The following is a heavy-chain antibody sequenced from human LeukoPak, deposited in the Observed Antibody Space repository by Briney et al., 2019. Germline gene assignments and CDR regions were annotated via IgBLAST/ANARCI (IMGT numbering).Heavy chain of an antibody. CDR3: AKSVPAIRGEIDY. CDR2: LRFDGGDQ. Sequence: GGSLRLSCVASGFTLSQYGMHWVRHAPGKGLELVAFLRFDGGDQSYADSVKGRFTISRDNSKNTLYLQMNSLRAEDTAVYYCAKSVPAIRGEIDYWGQGTLVTVSS. D-gene: IGHD3-10*01. J-gene: IGHJ4*02. V-gene: IGHV3-30*02. CDR1: GFTLSQYG.